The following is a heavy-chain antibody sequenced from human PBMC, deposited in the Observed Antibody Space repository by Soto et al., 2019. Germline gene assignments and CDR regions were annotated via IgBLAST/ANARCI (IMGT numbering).Heavy chain of an antibody. D-gene: IGHD1-26*01. CDR3: ARAFGGSYDY. CDR1: GLTISSYY. J-gene: IGHJ4*02. Sequence: ESLTMFFAASGLTISSYYMNWVRLVPEKGLEWVSVIYSSGPTFYADSVRGRFTISRDISKNTLYLQMNSLRVEDTDVYYCARAFGGSYDYWGQGTRVTVYS. CDR2: IYSSGPT. V-gene: IGHV3-53*01.